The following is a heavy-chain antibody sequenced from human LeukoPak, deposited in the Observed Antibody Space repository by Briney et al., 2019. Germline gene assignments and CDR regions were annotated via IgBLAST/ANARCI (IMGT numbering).Heavy chain of an antibody. CDR1: GFTFSSYA. Sequence: GGSLRLSCAASGFTFSSYAMHWVRQAPGKGLEWVAVISYDGSNKYYADSVKGRFTISRDNSKNTLYLQMNSLRAGDTAVYFCVLGAYWNDDKNAFHIWGPGTMVTVSS. D-gene: IGHD1-1*01. CDR2: ISYDGSNK. J-gene: IGHJ3*02. V-gene: IGHV3-30-3*01. CDR3: VLGAYWNDDKNAFHI.